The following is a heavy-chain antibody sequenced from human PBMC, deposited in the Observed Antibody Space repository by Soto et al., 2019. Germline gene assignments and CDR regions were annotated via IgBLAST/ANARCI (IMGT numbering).Heavy chain of an antibody. CDR1: FGSISGYY. D-gene: IGHD2-8*01. J-gene: IGHJ5*02. V-gene: IGHV4-59*01. CDR2: IYYSGST. CDR3: ARSVRRALIPWFDP. Sequence: SETLSLTCTVSFGSISGYYCSWIRQPPGKGLEWIGYIYYSGSTNYNPSLKSRVTISVDTSKNQFSLKLSSVTAADTAVYYCARSVRRALIPWFDPWGQGTLVTVSS.